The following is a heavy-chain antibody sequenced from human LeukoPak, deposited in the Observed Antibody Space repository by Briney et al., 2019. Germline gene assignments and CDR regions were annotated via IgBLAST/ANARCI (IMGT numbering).Heavy chain of an antibody. CDR1: GFTFSSYS. V-gene: IGHV3-21*01. CDR3: ARDQEMATISGAFDI. J-gene: IGHJ3*02. CDR2: ISSSSSYL. Sequence: PGGSLRLSCAASGFTFSSYSMNWVRQAPGKGLEWVSSISSSSSYLYYADSVKGRFTISRDNAKDSLYLQMNSLRAEDTAMYYCARDQEMATISGAFDIWGQGTMVTVSS. D-gene: IGHD5-24*01.